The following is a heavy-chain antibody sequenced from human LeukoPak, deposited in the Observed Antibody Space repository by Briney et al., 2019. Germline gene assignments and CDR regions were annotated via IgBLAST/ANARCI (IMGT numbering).Heavy chain of an antibody. Sequence: GGSLRLSCGASGFTFSNAWMSWVRQAPGKGLVWVSRINSDGSSTYYADSVKGRFTISRDNAKNTLNLQMNSLRAEDTAVYYCARSQCTSTSCFSIAFDLWGQGTMVTVSS. CDR1: GFTFSNAW. CDR3: ARSQCTSTSCFSIAFDL. V-gene: IGHV3-74*01. J-gene: IGHJ3*01. D-gene: IGHD2-2*01. CDR2: INSDGSST.